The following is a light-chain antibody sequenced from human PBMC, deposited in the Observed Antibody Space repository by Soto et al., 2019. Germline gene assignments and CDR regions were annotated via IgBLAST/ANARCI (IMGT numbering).Light chain of an antibody. Sequence: EIVLTQSPGTLSLSPGERASLSCRAGQSVSSRYFAWYQQKPGQAPRLLIHGASNRATGIPDRFSGSGSGTDFTLTISGREAEDFAVYYCQQYNSLPPTFGGGTKVEIK. J-gene: IGKJ4*01. CDR2: GAS. CDR3: QQYNSLPPT. CDR1: QSVSSRY. V-gene: IGKV3-20*01.